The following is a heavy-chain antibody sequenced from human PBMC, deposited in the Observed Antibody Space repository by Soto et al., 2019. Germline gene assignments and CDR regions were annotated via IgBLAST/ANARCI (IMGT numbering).Heavy chain of an antibody. CDR3: ARDGGWGSSSWLGHGELDP. V-gene: IGHV1-69*01. D-gene: IGHD6-13*01. CDR1: GGTFSSYA. Sequence: QVQLVQSGAEVKKPGSSVKVSCKASGGTFSSYAISWVRQAPGQGLEWMGGLIPIFGTANYAQKFQGRVMITADESTSTAYMELSSLRSEDTAVYYYARDGGWGSSSWLGHGELDPWGQGTLVTVSS. CDR2: LIPIFGTA. J-gene: IGHJ5*02.